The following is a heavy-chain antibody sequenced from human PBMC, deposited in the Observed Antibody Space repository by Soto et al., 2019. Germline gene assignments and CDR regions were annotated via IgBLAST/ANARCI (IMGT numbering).Heavy chain of an antibody. D-gene: IGHD3-10*02. CDR1: GFSFGASW. CDR3: ARDPYYVAIDY. CDR2: IKQDGSEK. Sequence: EVQLMESGGGLVQPGGSLRLSCAASGFSFGASWMAWVRQAPGKGLEWVADIKQDGSEKNYVDSVKGRVTISRDNAKNSLYLQMNSLRAEDTAVYYCARDPYYVAIDYWGLGTLVTVSS. J-gene: IGHJ4*02. V-gene: IGHV3-7*01.